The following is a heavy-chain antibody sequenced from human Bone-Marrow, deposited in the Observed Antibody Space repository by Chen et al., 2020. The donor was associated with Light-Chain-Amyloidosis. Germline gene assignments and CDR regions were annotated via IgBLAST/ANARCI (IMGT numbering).Heavy chain of an antibody. D-gene: IGHD5-12*01. V-gene: IGHV5-51*01. CDR3: ARRGDGYNFDY. J-gene: IGHJ4*02. Sequence: EVQLEQSGPEVKKPGESLKISCKGSGYTFPNYWIGWVRQMPGKGLEGRGVIDPDDSDAGYSPSFEGQVTISAEKSITTAYLQWRSLKASDTAMYYCARRGDGYNFDYWGQGTLVTVSS. CDR2: IDPDDSDA. CDR1: GYTFPNYW.